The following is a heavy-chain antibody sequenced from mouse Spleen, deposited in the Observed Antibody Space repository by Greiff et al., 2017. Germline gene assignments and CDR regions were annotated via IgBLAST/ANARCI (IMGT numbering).Heavy chain of an antibody. Sequence: EVLLVESGGGLVKPGGSLKLSCAASGFTFSDYGMHWVRQAPEKGLEWVAYISSGSSTIYYADTVKGRFTISRDNAKNTLFLQMTSLRSEDTAMYYCARPADDYYGYWGQGTTLTVSS. CDR3: ARPADDYYGY. J-gene: IGHJ2*01. D-gene: IGHD2-3*01. V-gene: IGHV5-17*01. CDR1: GFTFSDYG. CDR2: ISSGSSTI.